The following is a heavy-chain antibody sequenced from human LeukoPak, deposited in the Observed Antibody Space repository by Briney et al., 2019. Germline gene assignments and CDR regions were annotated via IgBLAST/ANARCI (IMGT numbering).Heavy chain of an antibody. J-gene: IGHJ6*02. D-gene: IGHD3-3*01. CDR2: IYTSGST. V-gene: IGHV4-61*02. CDR1: GGSISSGSSY. Sequence: SQTLTLTCTVSGGSISSGSSYWSWIRQPAGKGLEWIGRIYTSGSTNYNPSLKSRVTISVDTSKNQFSLKLSSVTAADTAVYYCARDTWVDYDFWSGYYTGEDYYYYGMDVWGQGTTVTVSS. CDR3: ARDTWVDYDFWSGYYTGEDYYYYGMDV.